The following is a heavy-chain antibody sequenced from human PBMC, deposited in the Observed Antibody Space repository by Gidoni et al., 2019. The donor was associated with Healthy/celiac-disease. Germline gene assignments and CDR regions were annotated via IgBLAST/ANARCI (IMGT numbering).Heavy chain of an antibody. CDR1: GFSSSSYP. V-gene: IGHV3-23*01. CDR3: AKVTYYDFWSGSRNYYYYYGMDV. CDR2: ISGSGGST. J-gene: IGHJ6*02. D-gene: IGHD3-3*01. Sequence: DVQLLESGGGRVPPGGSLSLSCVASGFSSSSYPMSWARQAPGKGLEWVSAISGSGGSTYYADSVKGRFTISRDNSKNTLYLQMNSLRAEDTAVYYCAKVTYYDFWSGSRNYYYYYGMDVWGQGTTVTVSS.